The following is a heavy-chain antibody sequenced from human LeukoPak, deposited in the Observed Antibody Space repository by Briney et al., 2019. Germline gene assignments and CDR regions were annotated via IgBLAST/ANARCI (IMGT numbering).Heavy chain of an antibody. D-gene: IGHD4-17*01. CDR3: AKESRRGDSVTSIDY. Sequence: GGSLRLSCAASGFTFSDYYMSWIRQAPGKGLEWVSYISSSGSTIYYADSVKGRFTISRDNAKNSLYLQMNSLRAEDTAVYYCAKESRRGDSVTSIDYWGQGTLVTVSS. CDR2: ISSSGSTI. V-gene: IGHV3-11*01. CDR1: GFTFSDYY. J-gene: IGHJ4*02.